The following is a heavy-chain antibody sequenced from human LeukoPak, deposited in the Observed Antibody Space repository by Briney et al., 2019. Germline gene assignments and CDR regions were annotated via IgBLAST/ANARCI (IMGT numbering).Heavy chain of an antibody. J-gene: IGHJ4*02. CDR1: GFTVSSDC. CDR3: AKVHSSGWYFFDY. Sequence: GGSLRLSCAASGFTVSSDCMSWVRQAPGKGLEWVSFVYSGGTTYYADSVKGRFTISRDNSKNTLYLQMNSLRAEDTAVYYCAKVHSSGWYFFDYWGQGTLVTVSS. D-gene: IGHD6-19*01. V-gene: IGHV3-53*05. CDR2: VYSGGTT.